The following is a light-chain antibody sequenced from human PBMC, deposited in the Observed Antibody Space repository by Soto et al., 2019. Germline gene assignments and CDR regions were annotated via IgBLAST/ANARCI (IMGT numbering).Light chain of an antibody. CDR3: QQYGSSPT. CDR2: GSP. J-gene: IGKJ2*01. V-gene: IGKV3-20*01. Sequence: EIVLTQSPGTLSLSPGERATLSCRASQSVSSSYLAWYQQKPGQAPSLLIYGSPSRATGIPGRFSGSGSGTGFTLTISRLEPEDFSVYYCQQYGSSPTFGQGTKLEIK. CDR1: QSVSSSY.